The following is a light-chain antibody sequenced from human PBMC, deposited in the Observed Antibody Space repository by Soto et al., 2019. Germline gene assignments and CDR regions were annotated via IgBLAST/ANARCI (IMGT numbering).Light chain of an antibody. CDR3: AAGDDSLNAL. CDR1: SSNIGDNP. V-gene: IGLV1-44*01. CDR2: IND. Sequence: QSVLTQPPSASGTPGQRITVSCSGSSSNIGDNPVNWYQQLPGAAPKLLIYINDQRPSGVPDRFSGSKSGTSASLAISGLQPEDEADYYCAAGDDSLNALFGTGTKATVL. J-gene: IGLJ1*01.